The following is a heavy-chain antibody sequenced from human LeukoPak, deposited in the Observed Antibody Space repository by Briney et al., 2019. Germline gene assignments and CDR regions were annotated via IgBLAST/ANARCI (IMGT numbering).Heavy chain of an antibody. CDR3: ASHDTSGYYLYRYLRT. J-gene: IGHJ5*02. D-gene: IGHD3-22*01. CDR1: GFAFSNYA. CDR2: ITGSGGNT. Sequence: GGSLRLSCAASGFAFSNYAMTWVRQAPGKGLEWVSSITGSGGNTYYVDSVKGRFTISRDNSKNTLFLQMNSLRAEDTAVYHCASHDTSGYYLYRYLRTWGQGTLVTVSS. V-gene: IGHV3-23*01.